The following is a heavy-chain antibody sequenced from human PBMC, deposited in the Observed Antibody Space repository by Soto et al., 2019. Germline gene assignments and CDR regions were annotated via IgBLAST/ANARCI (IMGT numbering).Heavy chain of an antibody. D-gene: IGHD3-10*01. CDR1: GGSFSGYY. CDR2: INHSGST. J-gene: IGHJ6*02. CDR3: ARGFLGSMVRGAIPQPYYYYYGMDV. V-gene: IGHV4-34*01. Sequence: SETLSLTCAVYGGSFSGYYWSWIRQPPGKGLEWIGEINHSGSTNYNPSLKSRVTISVDTSKNQFSLKLSSVTAADTAVYYCARGFLGSMVRGAIPQPYYYYYGMDVWGQGTTVTVSS.